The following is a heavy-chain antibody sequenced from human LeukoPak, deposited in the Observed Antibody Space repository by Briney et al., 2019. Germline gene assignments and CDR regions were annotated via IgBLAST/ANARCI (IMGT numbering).Heavy chain of an antibody. J-gene: IGHJ3*01. CDR1: GGSISSSSNY. Sequence: SETLSLTCTVSGGSISSSSNYWGWIRQPPGKGLEWIGSIYYSGNTYYNPSSKSRLTISVDTSMNQFSLKLSSVTAADTAVYYCARLDVVIVPAHPSVWGQGTMVTVSS. CDR2: IYYSGNT. D-gene: IGHD2-2*03. V-gene: IGHV4-39*01. CDR3: ARLDVVIVPAHPSV.